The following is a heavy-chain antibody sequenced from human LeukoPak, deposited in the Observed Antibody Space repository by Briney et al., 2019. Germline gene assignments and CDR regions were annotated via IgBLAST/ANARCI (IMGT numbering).Heavy chain of an antibody. V-gene: IGHV1-8*03. D-gene: IGHD1-26*01. Sequence: ASVKVSCKASGYTFTSYDINWVRQATGQGLEWMGWMNPNSGNTGYAQKFQGRVTITRNTSISTAYMELSSLRSEDTAVYYCARVRGKSGSHNWFDPWGQGTLVTDSS. CDR1: GYTFTSYD. CDR3: ARVRGKSGSHNWFDP. CDR2: MNPNSGNT. J-gene: IGHJ5*02.